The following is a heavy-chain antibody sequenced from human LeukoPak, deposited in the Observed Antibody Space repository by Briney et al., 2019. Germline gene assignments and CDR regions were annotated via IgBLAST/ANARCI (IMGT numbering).Heavy chain of an antibody. Sequence: GGSLRLSCAASGFTFSSYSMNWVRQAPGKGLEWVSYLSSSNSIIYYADSVKGRFTISRDNAKDSLYLQMNSLRDEDTAVYYCARDAPYDFWSGCQSGYMDVWGKGTTVTVSS. CDR1: GFTFSSYS. V-gene: IGHV3-48*02. J-gene: IGHJ6*03. CDR2: LSSSNSII. D-gene: IGHD3-3*01. CDR3: ARDAPYDFWSGCQSGYMDV.